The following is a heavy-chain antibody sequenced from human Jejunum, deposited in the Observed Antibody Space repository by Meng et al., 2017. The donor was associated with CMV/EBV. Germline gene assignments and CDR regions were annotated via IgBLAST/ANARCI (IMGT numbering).Heavy chain of an antibody. V-gene: IGHV1-69*04. J-gene: IGHJ4*02. CDR1: GSPFSNSA. D-gene: IGHD1-26*01. Sequence: CQASGSPFSNSATRWVRQAPGQGLEWMGNIIPVFDRTNYAQKFQGRVTITADRSTNTAYMELSSLRSDDTAIYYCAGGLGGTIDYWGQGTLVTVSS. CDR2: IIPVFDRT. CDR3: AGGLGGTIDY.